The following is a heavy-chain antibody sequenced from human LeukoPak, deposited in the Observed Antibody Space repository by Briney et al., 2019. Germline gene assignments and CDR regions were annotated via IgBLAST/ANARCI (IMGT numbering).Heavy chain of an antibody. Sequence: PSETLSLTCTVSGDSINSGPYFWTWIRRPAGKGLEWIGRISTSGSTSFNPSLESRVTISIDTSKNQFSLKLSSVTAADTAIYYCARDRDWDEAFDLWGQGTMVTVSS. CDR2: ISTSGST. CDR3: ARDRDWDEAFDL. D-gene: IGHD1-1*01. CDR1: GDSINSGPYF. V-gene: IGHV4-61*02. J-gene: IGHJ3*01.